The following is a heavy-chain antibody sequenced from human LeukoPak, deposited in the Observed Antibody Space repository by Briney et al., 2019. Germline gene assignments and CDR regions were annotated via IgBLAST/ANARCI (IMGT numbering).Heavy chain of an antibody. V-gene: IGHV4-39*01. D-gene: IGHD7-27*01. Sequence: SETLSLTCTVSVGSISSSSYYWGWIRQPPGKGLEWIGSIYYSGSTYYNPSLKSRVTISVDTSKNQFSLKRSSVTAADTAVYYCVRQDWGKGFDPWGQGTLVTVSS. CDR3: VRQDWGKGFDP. CDR1: VGSISSSSYY. J-gene: IGHJ5*02. CDR2: IYYSGST.